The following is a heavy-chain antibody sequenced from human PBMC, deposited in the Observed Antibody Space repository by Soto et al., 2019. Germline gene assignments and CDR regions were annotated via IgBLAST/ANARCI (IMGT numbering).Heavy chain of an antibody. CDR3: TTVTTVDYYFDY. CDR1: GLTFSDRY. J-gene: IGHJ4*02. CDR2: IRKKTNSYTT. D-gene: IGHD4-17*01. Sequence: PGGSLRLSCAASGLTFSDRYMDWVRQAPGKGLEWVGRIRKKTNSYTTEYAASVKGRFIISRDDSTNSLYLQMSSLKTEDTDVYYCTTVTTVDYYFDYWGQGTLVTVSS. V-gene: IGHV3-72*01.